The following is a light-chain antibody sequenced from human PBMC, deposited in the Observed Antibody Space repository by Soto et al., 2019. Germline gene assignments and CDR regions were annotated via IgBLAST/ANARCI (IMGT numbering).Light chain of an antibody. CDR1: QSVSSN. J-gene: IGKJ2*01. V-gene: IGKV3-15*01. CDR3: QQYNNWPMYT. CDR2: GAS. Sequence: EIVMTQSPVTLSVSPGERATLSCRASQSVSSNLAWYQQKPGQAPRLLIYGASTRATGIPVRFSGSGSGTEFTLTISSLHSEDFAVYYCQQYNNWPMYTFGQGTKLEIK.